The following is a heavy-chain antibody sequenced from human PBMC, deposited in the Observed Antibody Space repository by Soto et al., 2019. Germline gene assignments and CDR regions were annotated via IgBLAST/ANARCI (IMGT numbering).Heavy chain of an antibody. J-gene: IGHJ4*02. V-gene: IGHV3-66*01. CDR3: ATHSIYYGGFDY. D-gene: IGHD4-17*01. CDR1: GFTVSSNY. CDR2: IYSGGST. Sequence: EVQLVESGGGLVQPGGSLRLSCAASGFTVSSNYMSWVRQAPGKGLEWVSVIYSGGSTYYAASVKGRFTIASDNYKNTLYLQMNSLRAEDTAVYYCATHSIYYGGFDYWGQGTLVTVSS.